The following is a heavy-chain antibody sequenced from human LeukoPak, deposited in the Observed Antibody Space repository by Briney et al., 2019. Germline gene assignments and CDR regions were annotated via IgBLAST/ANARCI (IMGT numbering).Heavy chain of an antibody. CDR2: IYYGGST. CDR3: AREGTYGSGSYPFDY. J-gene: IGHJ4*02. CDR1: GGSLSSGSYY. V-gene: IGHV4-61*01. D-gene: IGHD3-10*01. Sequence: PLETLSLTCTVSGGSLSSGSYYWSWIRQPPGEGLEWIVYIYYGGSTNYNPALNSRVTISVDSYKSQFSLKLSSVTAADTAVYYWAREGTYGSGSYPFDYWGQGTLVTVSS.